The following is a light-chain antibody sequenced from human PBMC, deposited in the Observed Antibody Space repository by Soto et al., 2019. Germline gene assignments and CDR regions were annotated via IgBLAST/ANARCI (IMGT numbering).Light chain of an antibody. Sequence: QPVLTQSPSASASLGASVKLTCTLSSGHSNYAIAWHQQQSEKGPRYLMKLNSDGSHSKGDGIPDRFSGSSSGAERYLTISSVQSEDEADYYCQTWGSGIVAFGGGTKLTVL. J-gene: IGLJ2*01. CDR1: SGHSNYA. CDR3: QTWGSGIVA. CDR2: LNSDGSH. V-gene: IGLV4-69*01.